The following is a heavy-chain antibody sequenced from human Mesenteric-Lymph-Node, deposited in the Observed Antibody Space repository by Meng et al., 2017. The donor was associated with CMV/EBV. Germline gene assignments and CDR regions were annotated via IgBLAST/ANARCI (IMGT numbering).Heavy chain of an antibody. CDR2: ISSSSSYI. V-gene: IGHV3-21*01. D-gene: IGHD2-2*01. J-gene: IGHJ3*02. Sequence: GGSLRLSCVASGFTFSTFITLGMSWVRQGPGKGLEWVSSISSSSSYIYYADSVKGRFTISRDNAKNSLYLQMNSLRAEDTAVYYCARDHAHVVPAALDAFDIWGQGTMVTVSS. CDR3: ARDHAHVVPAALDAFDI. CDR1: GFTFSTFITLG.